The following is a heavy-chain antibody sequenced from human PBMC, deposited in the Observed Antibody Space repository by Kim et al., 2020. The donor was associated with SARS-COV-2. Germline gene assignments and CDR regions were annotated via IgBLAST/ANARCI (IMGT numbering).Heavy chain of an antibody. J-gene: IGHJ5*02. CDR3: ARAPPKSGSRFDP. CDR1: GGSISSNNYF. V-gene: IGHV4-39*07. Sequence: SETLSLICAVSGGSISSNNYFWGWVRQPPGEGLEWIGTVYYTGSTYYNPSLKSRVTISLDTSNNQFSLKLSSVTAADTAVYYCARAPPKSGSRFDPWGQGTLVTVSS. D-gene: IGHD1-26*01. CDR2: VYYTGST.